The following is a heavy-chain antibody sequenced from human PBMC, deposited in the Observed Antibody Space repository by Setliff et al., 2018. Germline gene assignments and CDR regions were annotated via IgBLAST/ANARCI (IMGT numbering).Heavy chain of an antibody. D-gene: IGHD6-19*01. CDR1: GASITSDGYY. CDR3: ARSRTIAVKGGVFTV. V-gene: IGHV4-31*03. Sequence: SETLSLTCIVSGASITSDGYYWSWIRQHPVKGLEWIGYIYYNGDTYYNPYLKSRVAISLDTSKNHFSLELSSVRAADTALYYCARSRTIAVKGGVFTVWGRGTLVTVSS. CDR2: IYYNGDT. J-gene: IGHJ2*01.